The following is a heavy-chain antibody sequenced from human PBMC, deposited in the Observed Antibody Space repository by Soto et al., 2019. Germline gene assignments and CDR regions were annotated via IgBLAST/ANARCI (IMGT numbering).Heavy chain of an antibody. CDR1: GFTFDDYG. CDR2: INWNGGST. J-gene: IGHJ6*02. CDR3: ARDPPYCSGGSCYSNYYDAMDV. D-gene: IGHD2-15*01. V-gene: IGHV3-20*04. Sequence: EMQLVESGGGVVRPGGSLRLSCAASGFTFDDYGMSWVRQAPGKGLEWVSAINWNGGSTGYADSVKGRFTISRDNAKNSLYLQMNSLRAEDTALYYCARDPPYCSGGSCYSNYYDAMDVWGQGTTVTVSS.